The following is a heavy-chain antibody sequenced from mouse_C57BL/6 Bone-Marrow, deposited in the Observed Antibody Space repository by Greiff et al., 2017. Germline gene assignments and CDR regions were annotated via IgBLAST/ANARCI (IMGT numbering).Heavy chain of an antibody. Sequence: VQLQQPGAELVRPGTSVKLSCKASGYTFTSYWVHWVKQRPGQGLEWIGVIDPSDSYTNYNQKLKGKATLTVDTSSSTAYMQLSSLTSEDSAVYYCARRSYYGSSYPYWYFDVWGTGTTVTVSS. D-gene: IGHD1-1*01. CDR1: GYTFTSYW. CDR2: IDPSDSYT. J-gene: IGHJ1*03. V-gene: IGHV1-59*01. CDR3: ARRSYYGSSYPYWYFDV.